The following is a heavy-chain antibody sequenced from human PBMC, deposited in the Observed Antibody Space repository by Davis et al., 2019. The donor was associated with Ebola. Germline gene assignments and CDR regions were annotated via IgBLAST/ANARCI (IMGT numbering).Heavy chain of an antibody. CDR2: IKQDGSEK. CDR1: GFTFSSYW. J-gene: IGHJ4*02. CDR3: ARYNSAYERADLDY. V-gene: IGHV3-7*01. D-gene: IGHD5-12*01. Sequence: GGSLKLSCAAPGFTFSSYWRSWFRQAPGKGLEWVANIKQDGSEKYYVDSVKGRFTISRDNAKNSLYLQMDSLRVEDTAVYYCARYNSAYERADLDYWGQGTLVTVSS.